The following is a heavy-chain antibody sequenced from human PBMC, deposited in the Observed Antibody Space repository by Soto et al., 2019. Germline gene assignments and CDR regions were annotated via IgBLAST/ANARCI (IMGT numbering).Heavy chain of an antibody. V-gene: IGHV4-31*03. CDR2: IYCSGST. CDR3: AREAAYCGGDCYSRGYYYYGMDV. CDR1: GGSISSGGYY. D-gene: IGHD2-21*02. J-gene: IGHJ6*02. Sequence: SETLSLTCTVSGGSISSGGYYWSWIRQHPGKGLEWIGYIYCSGSTYYNPSLKSRVTISVDTSKNQFSLKLSSVTAADTAVYYCAREAAYCGGDCYSRGYYYYGMDVWGQGTTVTVSS.